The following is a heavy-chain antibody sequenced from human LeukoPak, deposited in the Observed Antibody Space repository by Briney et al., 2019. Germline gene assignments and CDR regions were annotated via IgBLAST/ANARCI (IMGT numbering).Heavy chain of an antibody. CDR3: ARESSIFWVVARSYMDV. D-gene: IGHD3-3*01. CDR2: TTNKAESYKI. J-gene: IGHJ6*03. Sequence: GRCLRLSCAASGFTFSDHYINWVRQAPGKGLERGGRTTNKAESYKIEYAASVKGRFTISRDDSKKSLYLKMNSLKTEDTAVYYCARESSIFWVVARSYMDVWGKGTTVTVYS. CDR1: GFTFSDHY. V-gene: IGHV3-72*01.